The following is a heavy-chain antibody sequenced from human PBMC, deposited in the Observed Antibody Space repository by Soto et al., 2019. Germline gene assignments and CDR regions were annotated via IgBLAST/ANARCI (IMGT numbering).Heavy chain of an antibody. CDR2: IYHSGST. CDR3: ARISGYDSRDFDY. Sequence: SETLSLTCAVSSGSISSSNWWSWVRQPPGKGLEWIGEIYHSGSTNYNPSLKSRVTISVDKSKNQFSLKLSSVTAADTAVYYCARISGYDSRDFDYWGQGTLVTVSS. CDR1: SGSISSSNW. J-gene: IGHJ4*02. V-gene: IGHV4-4*02. D-gene: IGHD5-12*01.